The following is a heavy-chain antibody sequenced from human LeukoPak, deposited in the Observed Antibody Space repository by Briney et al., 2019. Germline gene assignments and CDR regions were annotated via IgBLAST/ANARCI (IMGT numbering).Heavy chain of an antibody. V-gene: IGHV7-4-1*02. CDR3: ARGGPRYSSGWYEASRPNYFDY. D-gene: IGHD6-19*01. Sequence: ASVKVSCKASGYTFTSYAMNWVRQAPGQGLEWMGWINTNTGNPTYAQGFTGRFVFSLDTSVSTAYLQISSLKAEDTAVYYCARGGPRYSSGWYEASRPNYFDYWGQGTLVTVSS. CDR1: GYTFTSYA. CDR2: INTNTGNP. J-gene: IGHJ4*02.